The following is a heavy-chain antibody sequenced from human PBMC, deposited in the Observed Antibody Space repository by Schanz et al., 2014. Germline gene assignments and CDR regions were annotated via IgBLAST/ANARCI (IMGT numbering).Heavy chain of an antibody. J-gene: IGHJ4*02. D-gene: IGHD3-9*01. CDR3: AKHVRSLTGNDY. Sequence: EVQLVESGGGLVQPGGSLRLSCAASGFTFSTYWMHWVRQAPGKGLVWVSHINSDGTTTTYADSVKGRFTISRDNAENTLYLQMNSLSAEDTAVYYCAKHVRSLTGNDYWGQGTLATVSS. V-gene: IGHV3-74*01. CDR2: INSDGTTT. CDR1: GFTFSTYW.